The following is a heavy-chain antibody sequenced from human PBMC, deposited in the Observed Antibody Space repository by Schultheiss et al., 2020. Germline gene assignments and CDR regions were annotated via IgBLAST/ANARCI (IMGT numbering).Heavy chain of an antibody. CDR2: ISSSSSAI. J-gene: IGHJ4*02. D-gene: IGHD1-26*01. Sequence: GESLKISCAASGFTFSSYSMNWVRQAPGKGLEWVSYISSSSSAIYYSDSVKGRFTISRDNAKNSLYLQMNSLRAEDTAVYYCARGSGSYDYWGQGTLVTVSS. CDR1: GFTFSSYS. CDR3: ARGSGSYDY. V-gene: IGHV3-48*01.